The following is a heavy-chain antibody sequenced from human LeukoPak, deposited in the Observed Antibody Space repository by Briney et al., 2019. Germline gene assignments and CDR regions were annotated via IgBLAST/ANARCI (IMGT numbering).Heavy chain of an antibody. CDR1: GYTFTGYY. CDR2: INPSGGST. V-gene: IGHV1-46*01. CDR3: ASRSREQQLVKEYYFDY. D-gene: IGHD6-13*01. Sequence: ASVKVSCKASGYTFTGYYMHWVRQAPGQGLEWMGIINPSGGSTSYAQKFQGRVTMTRDTSTSTVYMELSSLRSEDTAVYYCASRSREQQLVKEYYFDYWGQGTLVTVSS. J-gene: IGHJ4*02.